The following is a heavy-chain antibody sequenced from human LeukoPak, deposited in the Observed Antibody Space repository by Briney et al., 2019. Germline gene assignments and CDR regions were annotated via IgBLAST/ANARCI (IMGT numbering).Heavy chain of an antibody. J-gene: IGHJ4*02. D-gene: IGHD4-17*01. CDR1: GYTFTSYA. V-gene: IGHV1-3*01. Sequence: GASVKVSCKASGYTFTSYAMHWVRQAPGQRLEWMGRINAGNGNTKYSQKFQGRVTITRDTSASTAYMELSSLRSEDTAVYYCARGRGDYGLFDYWGQGTLVTVSS. CDR2: INAGNGNT. CDR3: ARGRGDYGLFDY.